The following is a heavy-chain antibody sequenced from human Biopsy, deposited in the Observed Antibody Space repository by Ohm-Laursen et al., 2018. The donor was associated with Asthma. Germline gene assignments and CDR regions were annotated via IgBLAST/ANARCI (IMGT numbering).Heavy chain of an antibody. Sequence: SETLSLTCAVYGGSFSSNYWSWIRQTPGKGLEWLGDTQHSGYTNYNPSLRSRPTLSVDTSKNQFSLRLTSVTAADTAVYYCARGSSSRLSQWELLVSGGKRAHSYYGMDVWGQGTTVTVSS. CDR1: GGSFSSNY. D-gene: IGHD1-26*01. V-gene: IGHV4-34*01. J-gene: IGHJ6*02. CDR3: ARGSSSRLSQWELLVSGGKRAHSYYGMDV. CDR2: TQHSGYT.